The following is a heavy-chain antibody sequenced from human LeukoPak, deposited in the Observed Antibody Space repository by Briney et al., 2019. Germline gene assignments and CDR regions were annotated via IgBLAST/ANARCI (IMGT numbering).Heavy chain of an antibody. V-gene: IGHV3-23*01. CDR3: AKVTYGSGTYGAFDS. Sequence: GGSLRLSCAASGFTFSSHGMSWVRRAPGKGLEWVSTISGSGDYTYYADSVKGRFTISRDNSKNTLYLQMNSLRAEDTAVYYCAKVTYGSGTYGAFDSWGQGTLVTVSS. CDR2: ISGSGDYT. J-gene: IGHJ4*02. D-gene: IGHD3-10*01. CDR1: GFTFSSHG.